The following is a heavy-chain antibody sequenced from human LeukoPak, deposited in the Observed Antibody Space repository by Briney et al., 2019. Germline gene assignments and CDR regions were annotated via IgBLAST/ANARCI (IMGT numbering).Heavy chain of an antibody. CDR3: ARESRDTSGFYYGDY. D-gene: IGHD3-22*01. V-gene: IGHV4-4*07. CDR2: IYPSGST. Sequence: SETLSLTCTVSGVSISRYCWSWIRQPAGKGLEWLGRIYPSGSTNYNPSLKSRVAMSVDASKKQFSLELRSVTAADTAVYYCARESRDTSGFYYGDYWGPGTLVTVSS. J-gene: IGHJ4*02. CDR1: GVSISRYC.